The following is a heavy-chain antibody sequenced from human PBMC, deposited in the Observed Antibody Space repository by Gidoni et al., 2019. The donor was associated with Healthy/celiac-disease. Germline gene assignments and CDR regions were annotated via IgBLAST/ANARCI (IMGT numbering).Heavy chain of an antibody. CDR1: GGSVSSGSYS. J-gene: IGHJ6*02. CDR3: ARAAIWFGELRPWPSYGMDV. Sequence: QVQLQESGPGLVKPSETLSLTCTVSGGSVSSGSYSWRWIRQPPGKGLEWIGYTYYSGSTNYNPSLKSRVTISVDTSKNQFSLKLSSVTAADTAVYYCARAAIWFGELRPWPSYGMDVWGQGTTVTVSS. CDR2: TYYSGST. D-gene: IGHD3-10*01. V-gene: IGHV4-61*01.